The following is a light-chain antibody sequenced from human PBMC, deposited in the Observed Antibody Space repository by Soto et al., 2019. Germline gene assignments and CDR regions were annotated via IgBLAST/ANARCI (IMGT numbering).Light chain of an antibody. J-gene: IGLJ2*01. Sequence: QSALTQPASVSGSPGQSITMSCTGASSDIGGYNYVSWYRQDPGKAPKLIIYEVTNRPSGVSTRFSGSKSGNTASLTISRLQTEDEADYYCCSYTSSGTPVFGGGTKVTVL. CDR1: SSDIGGYNY. CDR3: CSYTSSGTPV. V-gene: IGLV2-14*01. CDR2: EVT.